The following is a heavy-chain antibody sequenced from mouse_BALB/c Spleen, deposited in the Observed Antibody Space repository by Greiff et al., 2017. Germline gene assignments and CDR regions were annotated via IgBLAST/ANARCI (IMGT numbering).Heavy chain of an antibody. CDR2: IDPANGNT. CDR1: GFNIKDSY. CDR3: AREEILYAMDY. V-gene: IGHV14-3*02. Sequence: VQLQQSGAELVKPGASVKLSCTASGFNIKDSYMHWVKQRPEQGLEWIGRIDPANGNTKYDPKFQGKATITADTSSNTAYLQLSSLTAEDTAVYYCAREEILYAMDYWGQGTSVTVSS. J-gene: IGHJ4*01.